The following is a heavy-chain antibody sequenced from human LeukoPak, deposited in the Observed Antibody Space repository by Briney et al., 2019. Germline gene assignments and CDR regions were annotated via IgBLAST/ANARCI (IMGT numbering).Heavy chain of an antibody. Sequence: ASVKVSCKASGYTFTSYGISWVRQAPGQGLEWMGWISAYNGNTNYAQKLQGRVTMTTGRSTSTAYMELRSLRSDDTAVYYCVRDGEGVAISVNYWFDPWGQGTLVTVSS. CDR3: VRDGEGVAISVNYWFDP. D-gene: IGHD3-10*01. CDR2: ISAYNGNT. CDR1: GYTFTSYG. J-gene: IGHJ5*02. V-gene: IGHV1-18*01.